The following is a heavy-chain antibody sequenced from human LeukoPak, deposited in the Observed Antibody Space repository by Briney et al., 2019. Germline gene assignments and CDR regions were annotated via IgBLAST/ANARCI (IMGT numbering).Heavy chain of an antibody. D-gene: IGHD1-26*01. CDR2: INPNSGGT. J-gene: IGHJ5*02. Sequence: GASVKVSCKASGYTFTGYYMHWVRQAPGQGLEWMGWINPNSGGTNYAQKFQGRVTMTRDTSISTTYMELSRLRSDDTAVYYCARSPVPREWFDPWGQGTLVTVSS. CDR1: GYTFTGYY. V-gene: IGHV1-2*02. CDR3: ARSPVPREWFDP.